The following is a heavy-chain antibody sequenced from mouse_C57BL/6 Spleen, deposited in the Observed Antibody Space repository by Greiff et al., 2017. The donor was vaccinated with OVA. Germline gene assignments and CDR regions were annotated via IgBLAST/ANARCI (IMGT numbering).Heavy chain of an antibody. V-gene: IGHV1-15*01. CDR3: TRFGAY. CDR1: GYTFTDYE. CDR2: IDTETGGT. D-gene: IGHD3-1*01. J-gene: IGHJ3*01. Sequence: VQLQQSGAELVRPGASVTLSCKASGYTFTDYEMHWVKQTPVHGLEWIGAIDTETGGTAWNKKFKGKAILTADKSSSTAYMELRSLTSEDCAVYYCTRFGAYWGQGTLVTVSA.